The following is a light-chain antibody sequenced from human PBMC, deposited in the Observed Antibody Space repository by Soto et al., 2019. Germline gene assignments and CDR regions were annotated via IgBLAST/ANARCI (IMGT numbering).Light chain of an antibody. CDR1: SSDVGNYNF. J-gene: IGLJ1*01. Sequence: QSALTQPASVSGSPGQSITISCTGTSSDVGNYNFVSWYQHHPGKAPNLLIYDGSQPPSGVSNRVSGSKSGDTASLTISGLQAEDEADYYCCSYAITNAYVFGTGTKLTVL. V-gene: IGLV2-23*01. CDR2: DGS. CDR3: CSYAITNAYV.